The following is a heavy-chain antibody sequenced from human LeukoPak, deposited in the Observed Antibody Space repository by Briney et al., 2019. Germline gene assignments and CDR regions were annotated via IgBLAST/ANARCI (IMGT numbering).Heavy chain of an antibody. CDR2: ISGSGGST. CDR3: ARETYYDFLTDSYSDAFDI. Sequence: GGSLRLSCAASGFTFSSYAMSWVRQAPGKGLEWVSAISGSGGSTYYADSVKGRFTISRDYSKNTLYLQMNSLRAEDTAVYYCARETYYDFLTDSYSDAFDIWGQGTMVTVSS. CDR1: GFTFSSYA. J-gene: IGHJ3*02. D-gene: IGHD3-9*01. V-gene: IGHV3-23*01.